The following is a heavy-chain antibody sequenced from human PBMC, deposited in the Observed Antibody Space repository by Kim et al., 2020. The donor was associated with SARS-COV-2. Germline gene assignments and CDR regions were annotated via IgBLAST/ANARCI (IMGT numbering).Heavy chain of an antibody. V-gene: IGHV1-69*13. J-gene: IGHJ4*02. CDR2: IIPIFGTA. D-gene: IGHD2-21*02. CDR1: GGTFSSYA. Sequence: SVKVSCKASGGTFSSYAISWVRQAPGQGLEWMGGIIPIFGTANYAQKFQGRVTITADESTSTAYMELSSLRSEDTAVYYCARTGAYCGGDCLYYFDYWGQGTLVTVSS. CDR3: ARTGAYCGGDCLYYFDY.